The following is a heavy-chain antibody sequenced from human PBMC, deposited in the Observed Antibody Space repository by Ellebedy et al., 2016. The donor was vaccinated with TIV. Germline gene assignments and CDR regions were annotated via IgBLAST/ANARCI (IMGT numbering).Heavy chain of an antibody. J-gene: IGHJ4*02. V-gene: IGHV4-59*08. D-gene: IGHD6-19*01. Sequence: SETLSLTCTVSGGSISSYYWSWIRQPPGKGLEWVGYIYHNGGTNYSPSLKSRLTISVDTSRNQFSLKLSSVTAADTAVYYCARRQVSALDYWGQGILVTVSP. CDR2: IYHNGGT. CDR3: ARRQVSALDY. CDR1: GGSISSYY.